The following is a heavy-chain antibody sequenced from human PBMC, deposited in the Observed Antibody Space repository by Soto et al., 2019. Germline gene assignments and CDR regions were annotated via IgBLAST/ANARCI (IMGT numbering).Heavy chain of an antibody. CDR3: AIATLFGSGSYHPWYGMDV. J-gene: IGHJ6*02. Sequence: QVQLVQSGAEVKKPGSSVKVSCKASGGTFSSYTISWVRQAPGQGLEWMGRIIPILGIANYAQKFQGRVTITADKSTSIAYMELSSLRSEDTAVYYCAIATLFGSGSYHPWYGMDVWGQGTTVTVSS. CDR2: IIPILGIA. D-gene: IGHD3-10*01. V-gene: IGHV1-69*02. CDR1: GGTFSSYT.